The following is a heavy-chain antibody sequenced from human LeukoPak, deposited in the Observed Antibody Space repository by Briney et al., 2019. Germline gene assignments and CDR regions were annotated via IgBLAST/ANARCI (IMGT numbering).Heavy chain of an antibody. CDR3: ARVGWFGELGAFDI. D-gene: IGHD3-10*01. J-gene: IGHJ3*02. Sequence: GGSLRLSCAASGFTFSSYSMNWVRQAPGKGLEWVSSISSSSSYIYYADSVKGRFTISRDNAKNSLYLQMNSLRAEDTAVYYCARVGWFGELGAFDIWGQGTMVTVSS. CDR1: GFTFSSYS. V-gene: IGHV3-21*01. CDR2: ISSSSSYI.